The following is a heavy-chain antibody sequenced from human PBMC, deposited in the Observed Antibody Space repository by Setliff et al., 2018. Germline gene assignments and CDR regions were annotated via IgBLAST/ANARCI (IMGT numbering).Heavy chain of an antibody. CDR3: ARGLLGYSYGYYAFDI. CDR2: MNPNSGNT. CDR1: GYTFTSYD. D-gene: IGHD5-18*01. Sequence: EASVKVSCKASGYTFTSYDINWVRQATGQGLEWMGWMNPNSGNTGYAQKFQGRVTMTRNTSISTAYMELSSLRSEDTAVYYCARGLLGYSYGYYAFDIWGQGTMVTVSS. J-gene: IGHJ3*02. V-gene: IGHV1-8*02.